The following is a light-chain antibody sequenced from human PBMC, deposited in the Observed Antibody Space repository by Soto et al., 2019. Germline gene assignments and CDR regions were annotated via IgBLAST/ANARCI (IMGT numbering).Light chain of an antibody. CDR3: SSYTSTSTVV. Sequence: QSALTQPASVSGSPGQSITISCTGTSSDVGEYDYVSWYQQHPGKAPKLMISEVSNRPSGVSNRFSGSKSGNTASLTISGLQAEDEADYYCSSYTSTSTVVFGGGTQLTVL. CDR2: EVS. V-gene: IGLV2-14*03. J-gene: IGLJ2*01. CDR1: SSDVGEYDY.